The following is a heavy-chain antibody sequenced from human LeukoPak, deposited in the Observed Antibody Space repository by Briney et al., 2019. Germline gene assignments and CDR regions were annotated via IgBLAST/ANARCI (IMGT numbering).Heavy chain of an antibody. D-gene: IGHD3-9*01. V-gene: IGHV4-61*02. CDR3: ARTSPILTGYFVTYYYYMDV. Sequence: NPSETLSLTCTVSGGSISSGSYYWSWIRQPAGKGLEWIGRIYTNGSTNYNPSLKSRVTISVDTSKNQFSLKLSSVTAADTAVYYCARTSPILTGYFVTYYYYMDVWGKGTTVTISS. CDR2: IYTNGST. J-gene: IGHJ6*03. CDR1: GGSISSGSYY.